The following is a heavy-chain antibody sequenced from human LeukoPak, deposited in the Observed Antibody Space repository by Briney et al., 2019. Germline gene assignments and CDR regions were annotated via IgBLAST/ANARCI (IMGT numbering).Heavy chain of an antibody. CDR1: GYTFTSYA. V-gene: IGHV1-69*06. CDR3: ARSNYDILTGYQA. Sequence: ASVKVSCKASGYTFTSYAMNWVRQAPGQGLEWMGGIIPIFGPANYAQKFRGRLTVTADRSTRTAYMELSSLTSEDTAVYYCARSNYDILTGYQAWGQGTLVTVSS. CDR2: IIPIFGPA. D-gene: IGHD3-9*01. J-gene: IGHJ4*02.